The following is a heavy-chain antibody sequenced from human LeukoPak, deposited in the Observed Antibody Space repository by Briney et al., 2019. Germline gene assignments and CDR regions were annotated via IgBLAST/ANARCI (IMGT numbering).Heavy chain of an antibody. Sequence: GRSLRVSCAVSGFNFDDYAMHWVRQAPGRGLEWVSGINWKTGNGIYADSVKGRFTISRDNAKNSLYLQMSSLRAEDTALYYCTRRAARWQFDLWGRGTLLTVSS. CDR2: INWKTGNG. CDR3: TRRAARWQFDL. D-gene: IGHD5-24*01. CDR1: GFNFDDYA. J-gene: IGHJ2*01. V-gene: IGHV3-9*01.